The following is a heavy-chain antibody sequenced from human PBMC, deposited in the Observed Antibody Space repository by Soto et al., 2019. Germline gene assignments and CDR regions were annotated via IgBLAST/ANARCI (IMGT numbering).Heavy chain of an antibody. CDR1: GGSISSGGYS. CDR3: ARCGLSKNRFDP. CDR2: IYHSGST. J-gene: IGHJ5*02. Sequence: SETLSLTCAVSGGSISSGGYSWSWIRQPPGKGLEWIGYIYHSGSTYYNPSLKSRVTISVDRSKNQFSLKLSSVTAADTAVYYCARCGLSKNRFDPWGQGTLVTVSS. D-gene: IGHD2-21*01. V-gene: IGHV4-30-2*01.